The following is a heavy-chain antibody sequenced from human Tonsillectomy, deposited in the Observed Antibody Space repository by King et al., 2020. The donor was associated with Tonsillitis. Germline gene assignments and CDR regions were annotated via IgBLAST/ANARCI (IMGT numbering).Heavy chain of an antibody. D-gene: IGHD7-27*01. J-gene: IGHJ3*02. V-gene: IGHV3-33*05. Sequence: QLVQSGGGVVQPGRSLRLSCAASGFTFSSYDIHWVRQAPGKGLEWVTVISYDGSNKYYADSVKGRFTISRDNSKNTLYLQMNSLRAEDTAVYYCKLGGPDGYDIWGQGTMVTVSS. CDR1: GFTFSSYD. CDR3: KLGGPDGYDI. CDR2: ISYDGSNK.